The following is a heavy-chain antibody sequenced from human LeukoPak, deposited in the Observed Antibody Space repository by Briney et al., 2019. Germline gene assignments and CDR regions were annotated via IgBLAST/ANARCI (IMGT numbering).Heavy chain of an antibody. CDR1: AFTFSSYS. D-gene: IGHD3-3*01. J-gene: IGHJ4*02. CDR3: ARAVFFGVVTPYYFDY. Sequence: GGSLRLSCAASAFTFSSYSMNWVRQAPGKGLEWVSYISSSSSTIYYADSVKGRFTISRDNAKNSLYLQMNSLRAEDTALYYCARAVFFGVVTPYYFDYWGQGTLVTVSS. CDR2: ISSSSSTI. V-gene: IGHV3-48*01.